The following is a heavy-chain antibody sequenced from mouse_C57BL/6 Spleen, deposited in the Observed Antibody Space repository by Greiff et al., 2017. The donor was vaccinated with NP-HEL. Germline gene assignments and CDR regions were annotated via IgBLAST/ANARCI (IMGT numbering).Heavy chain of an antibody. J-gene: IGHJ3*01. V-gene: IGHV14-4*01. Sequence: EVQLQQSGAELVRPGASVKLSCTASGFNIKDDYMHWVKQRPEQGLEWIGWIDPENGDTEYASKFQGKATITADTSSNAAYLQLSSLTSEDTAVYYCTLSGNYEAYWSQGALVTVSA. D-gene: IGHD2-1*01. CDR3: TLSGNYEAY. CDR1: GFNIKDDY. CDR2: IDPENGDT.